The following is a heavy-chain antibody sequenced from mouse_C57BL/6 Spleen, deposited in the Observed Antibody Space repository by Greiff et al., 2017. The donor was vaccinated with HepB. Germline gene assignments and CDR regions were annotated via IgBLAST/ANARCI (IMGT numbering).Heavy chain of an antibody. Sequence: QVQLKQPGAELVRPGSSVKLSCKASGYTFTSYWMHWVKQRPIQGLEWIGNIDPSDSETHYNQKFKDKATLTVDKSSSTAYMQLSSLTSEDSAVYYCARKGRLLGAMDYWGQGTSVTVSS. CDR1: GYTFTSYW. V-gene: IGHV1-52*01. J-gene: IGHJ4*01. CDR3: ARKGRLLGAMDY. D-gene: IGHD2-3*01. CDR2: IDPSDSET.